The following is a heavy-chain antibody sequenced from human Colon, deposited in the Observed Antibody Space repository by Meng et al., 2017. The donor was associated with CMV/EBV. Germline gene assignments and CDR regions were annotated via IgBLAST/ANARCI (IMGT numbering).Heavy chain of an antibody. D-gene: IGHD5-12*01. CDR1: GFTFSSYS. CDR2: ITSSSSSI. J-gene: IGHJ5*02. CDR3: ARKGHVDIVGTAGNWFDP. Sequence: GESLKISCVAPGFTFSSYSMNWVRQAPGKGLEWVSAITSSSSSIYYADSVKGRFTISRDNAKNSLFLQMNSLRAEDTAVYYCARKGHVDIVGTAGNWFDPWGQGTLVTVSS. V-gene: IGHV3-21*01.